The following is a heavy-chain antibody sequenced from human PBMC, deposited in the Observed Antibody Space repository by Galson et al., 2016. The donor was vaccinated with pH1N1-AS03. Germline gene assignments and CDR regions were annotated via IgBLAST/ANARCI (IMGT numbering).Heavy chain of an antibody. J-gene: IGHJ3*02. D-gene: IGHD3-3*01. Sequence: SVKVSCKASGGTFSSYAISWVRQAPGQGLEWMGGIIAMFGTANYAQKVQGRVTITADKSTSTAYMELSSLRSEDTAVYYCARDANYDFWSGHDAFDIWGQGTTVTVS. CDR1: GGTFSSYA. CDR3: ARDANYDFWSGHDAFDI. CDR2: IIAMFGTA. V-gene: IGHV1-69*06.